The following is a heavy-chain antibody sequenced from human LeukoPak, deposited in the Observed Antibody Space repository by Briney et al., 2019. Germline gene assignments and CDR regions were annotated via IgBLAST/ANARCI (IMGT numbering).Heavy chain of an antibody. CDR2: INHSGST. CDR3: ASYTAGGGGLDY. V-gene: IGHV4-34*01. J-gene: IGHJ4*02. D-gene: IGHD5-18*01. CDR1: GGSFSGYY. Sequence: SETLSLTCAVYGGSFSGYYWSWIRQPPGKGLEWIGEINHSGSTNYNPSLKSRVTISVDTSKNQFSLKLSSVTAADTTVYYCASYTAGGGGLDYWGQGTLVTVSS.